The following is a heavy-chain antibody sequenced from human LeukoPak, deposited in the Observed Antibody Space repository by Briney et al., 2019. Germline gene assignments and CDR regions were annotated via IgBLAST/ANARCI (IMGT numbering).Heavy chain of an antibody. D-gene: IGHD5-24*01. CDR2: IRYDGSNQ. V-gene: IGHV3-30*02. CDR1: GFTFSNYG. J-gene: IGHJ4*02. CDR3: AKDGGQRWLQFCNFDY. Sequence: GGSLRLSCAASGFTFSNYGMHWVRQAPGKGLDWVAFIRYDGSNQYYADSMKGRFTVSRDNSKNTLYLQMNSLRAEDTAVYYCAKDGGQRWLQFCNFDYWGQGTLVTVSS.